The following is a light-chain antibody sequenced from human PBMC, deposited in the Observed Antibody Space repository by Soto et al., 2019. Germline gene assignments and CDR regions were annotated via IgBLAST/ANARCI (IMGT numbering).Light chain of an antibody. Sequence: QSVLPQSPSGSGAPGQTVTISCTGSSFGLGAGYDVHWYQQLPGTAPKVVIYRNNNRPSGVPDRFSGSKSGTSASLAITGLQPEDEADYYCLSYDIRVSAVVFGGGTKLTVL. CDR3: LSYDIRVSAVV. CDR1: SFGLGAGYD. CDR2: RNN. V-gene: IGLV1-40*01. J-gene: IGLJ2*01.